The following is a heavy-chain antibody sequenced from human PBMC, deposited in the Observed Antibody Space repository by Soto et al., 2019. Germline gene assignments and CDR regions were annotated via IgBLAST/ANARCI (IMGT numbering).Heavy chain of an antibody. Sequence: ASETLSLTCTVSGGSISSSSYYWGWIRQPPGKGLEWIGSIYYSGSTYYNPSLKSRVTISVDTSKNQFSLKLSSVTAADTAVYYCASSPTVTTYWFDPWGQGTLVTVSS. CDR2: IYYSGST. J-gene: IGHJ5*02. CDR3: ASSPTVTTYWFDP. V-gene: IGHV4-39*01. CDR1: GGSISSSSYY. D-gene: IGHD4-4*01.